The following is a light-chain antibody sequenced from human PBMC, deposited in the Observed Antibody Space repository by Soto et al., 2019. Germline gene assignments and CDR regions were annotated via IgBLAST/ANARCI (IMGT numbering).Light chain of an antibody. Sequence: EKVMTQSPVSLSVSPGERATLSCRASQTVGSNVAWYQQKPGQAPRLLIYAASTRATGIPARFSGSGSGTEFTLTISSLQSEDFAVYYCQQYNNWPLTFGQGTKVEIK. CDR1: QTVGSN. CDR2: AAS. J-gene: IGKJ1*01. CDR3: QQYNNWPLT. V-gene: IGKV3-15*01.